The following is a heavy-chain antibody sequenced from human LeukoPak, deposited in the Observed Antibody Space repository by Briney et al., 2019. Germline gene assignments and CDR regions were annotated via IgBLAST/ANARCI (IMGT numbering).Heavy chain of an antibody. CDR1: GGSISSSSYY. V-gene: IGHV4-39*01. CDR2: IYYSGST. Sequence: SETLSLTCTVSGGSISSSSYYWGWIRQPPGKGLEWIGSIYYSGSTYYNPSLKSRVTISVDTSKNQFSLKLSSVTAADTAVYYCARLHVSPLAARPAGWFDPWGQGTLVIVSS. CDR3: ARLHVSPLAARPAGWFDP. J-gene: IGHJ5*02. D-gene: IGHD6-6*01.